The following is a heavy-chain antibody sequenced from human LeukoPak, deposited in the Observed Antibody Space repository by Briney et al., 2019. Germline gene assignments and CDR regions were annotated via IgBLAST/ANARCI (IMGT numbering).Heavy chain of an antibody. CDR3: ARSIAAAEPEPVQH. D-gene: IGHD6-13*01. J-gene: IGHJ1*01. CDR1: GGTFSSYA. V-gene: IGHV1-69*06. Sequence: ASVKVSCKASGGTFSSYAISWVRQAPGQGLEWMGGIIPIFGTANYAQKFQGRVTITADKSTSTAYMELSSLRSEDTAVYYCARSIAAAEPEPVQHWGQGTLVTVSS. CDR2: IIPIFGTA.